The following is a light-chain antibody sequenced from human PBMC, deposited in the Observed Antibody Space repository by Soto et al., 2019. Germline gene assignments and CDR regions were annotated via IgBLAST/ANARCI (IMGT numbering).Light chain of an antibody. CDR2: KAS. Sequence: IQMTQSPSTLSASVGDRVTITCRASQSISAWLAWYQQKPGEAPKLLIYKASSLESGVPSRFSGSGSGTEFTLTISSLQPDDFATYYCQQYNSDSRTFGQGTKVEIK. CDR1: QSISAW. J-gene: IGKJ1*01. V-gene: IGKV1-5*03. CDR3: QQYNSDSRT.